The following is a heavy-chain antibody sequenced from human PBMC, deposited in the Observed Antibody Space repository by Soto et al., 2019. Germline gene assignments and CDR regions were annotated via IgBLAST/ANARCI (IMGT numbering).Heavy chain of an antibody. J-gene: IGHJ4*02. D-gene: IGHD6-19*01. V-gene: IGHV1-8*01. CDR1: GYTFTIYD. Sequence: GASVXVSFKSSGYTFTIYDIYWVRQATGQGLEWMGWMNPNTGNSAYAQKFQGRVTVTSDNSINTVHMELSSLRSEDTAVYYCARRAANNGWKGFGADKYYFELWGQGTLV. CDR2: MNPNTGNS. CDR3: ARRAANNGWKGFGADKYYFEL.